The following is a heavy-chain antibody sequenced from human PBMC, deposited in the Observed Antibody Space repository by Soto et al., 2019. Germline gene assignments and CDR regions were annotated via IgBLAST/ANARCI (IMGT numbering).Heavy chain of an antibody. CDR2: IFPRDFDV. J-gene: IGHJ5*01. Sequence: GEYLKLSCQTSGYPFPNYWIGWVRQMPGRGREGLGLIFPRDFDVRYRPSFGGQGTLSADRSPATAFLHWRSLEAPDSALYFFPSLGSVRDPIDSWGQGTPVTVSS. D-gene: IGHD3-10*01. V-gene: IGHV5-51*01. CDR1: GYPFPNYW. CDR3: PSLGSVRDPIDS.